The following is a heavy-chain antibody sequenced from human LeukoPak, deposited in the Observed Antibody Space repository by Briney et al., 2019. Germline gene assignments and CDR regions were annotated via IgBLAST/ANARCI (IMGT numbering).Heavy chain of an antibody. CDR3: AGEGSGSYYYYMDV. Sequence: GGSLRLSCAASGFTFSSYSMNWVRQAPGKGLEWVSYISSSSSTIYYADSVKGRFTISRDNAKNSLYLQMNSLRAEDTAVYYCAGEGSGSYYYYMDVWGKGTTVTVSS. V-gene: IGHV3-48*01. J-gene: IGHJ6*03. CDR1: GFTFSSYS. CDR2: ISSSSSTI. D-gene: IGHD1-26*01.